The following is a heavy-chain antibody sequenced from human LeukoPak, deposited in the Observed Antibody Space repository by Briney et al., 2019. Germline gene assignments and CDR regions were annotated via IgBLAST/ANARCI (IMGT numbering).Heavy chain of an antibody. V-gene: IGHV4-59*01. CDR1: GGSINSYY. CDR3: ARTYRYDFWSGYYH. Sequence: SETLSLTCTVSGGSINSYYWSWIRQPPGKGLEWIGYIYYTGSTNYNPSLKSRVIISVDTSKNQFSLKLSSVTAADTAVYYCARTYRYDFWSGYYHWGQGTPVTVSS. CDR2: IYYTGST. J-gene: IGHJ4*02. D-gene: IGHD3-3*01.